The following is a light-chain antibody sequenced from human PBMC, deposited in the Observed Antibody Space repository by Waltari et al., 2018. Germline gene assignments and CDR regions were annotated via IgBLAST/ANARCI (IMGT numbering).Light chain of an antibody. CDR1: GSYVADYNY. CDR3: SSYAGRSTKI. Sequence: QPALTQPASVSGSPGQSITISCTGIGSYVADYNYVSWYQQHPGKAPKLMIYDVINRPSGVSDRFSGSKSGSTASLTISGLQAEDEADYYCSSYAGRSTKIFGGGTKLTVL. J-gene: IGLJ2*01. V-gene: IGLV2-14*03. CDR2: DVI.